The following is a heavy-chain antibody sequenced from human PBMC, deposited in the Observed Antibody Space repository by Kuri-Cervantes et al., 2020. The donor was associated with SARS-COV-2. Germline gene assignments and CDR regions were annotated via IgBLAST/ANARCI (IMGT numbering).Heavy chain of an antibody. Sequence: GESLKISCAASGFTFSNYSMNWVRQAPGKGLEWVSSISSSSSYISYADSMKGRFTISRDNAKNSLYLQMNSLRAEDTAVYYCARGNYVMYSRWPTVPSDYWGQGTLVTVSS. V-gene: IGHV3-21*01. D-gene: IGHD3-16*01. CDR3: ARGNYVMYSRWPTVPSDY. CDR2: ISSSSSYI. J-gene: IGHJ4*02. CDR1: GFTFSNYS.